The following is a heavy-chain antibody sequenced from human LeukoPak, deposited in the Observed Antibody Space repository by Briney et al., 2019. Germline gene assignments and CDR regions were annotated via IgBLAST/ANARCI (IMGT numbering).Heavy chain of an antibody. Sequence: SVKVSSTASGGTFITYAISWVRQAPGEGLLWMGRIIPIFGIANYAQKFHGRVTITSDKSTSTAYTELSSLRSEDTAVYYCATDPTRYYDFWSDYYYYGMDVWGQGTTVTVSS. CDR1: GGTFITYA. D-gene: IGHD3-3*01. J-gene: IGHJ6*02. V-gene: IGHV1-69*04. CDR3: ATDPTRYYDFWSDYYYYGMDV. CDR2: IIPIFGIA.